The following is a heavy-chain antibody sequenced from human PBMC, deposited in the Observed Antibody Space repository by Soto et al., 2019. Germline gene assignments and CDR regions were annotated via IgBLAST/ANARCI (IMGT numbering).Heavy chain of an antibody. D-gene: IGHD3-22*01. CDR3: ARAYDIMEGYFDD. J-gene: IGHJ4*02. CDR2: IYYSGTT. V-gene: IGHV4-31*03. CDR1: GGSISSGDYL. Sequence: QVQLQESGPGLVKPSQTLSLPCTVSGGSISSGDYLWSWIRQHPGKGLECIGYIYYSGTTYYNPSLKSRVTISVDTSRNQFSLKLSSVTAADTAVYYCARAYDIMEGYFDDWGQGTLVTVSS.